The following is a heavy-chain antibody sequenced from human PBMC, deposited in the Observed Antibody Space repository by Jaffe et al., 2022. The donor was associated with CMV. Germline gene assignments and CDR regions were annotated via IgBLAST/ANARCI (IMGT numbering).Heavy chain of an antibody. CDR3: AKDYALDSSSWFYYYYGMDV. J-gene: IGHJ6*02. V-gene: IGHV3-23*01. CDR2: ISGSGGST. CDR1: GFTFSSYA. Sequence: EVQLLESGGGLVQPGGSLRLSCAASGFTFSSYAMSWVRQAPGKGLEWVSAISGSGGSTYYADSVKGRFTISRDNSKNTLYLQMNSLRAEDTAVYYCAKDYALDSSSWFYYYYGMDVWGQGTTVTVSS. D-gene: IGHD6-13*01.